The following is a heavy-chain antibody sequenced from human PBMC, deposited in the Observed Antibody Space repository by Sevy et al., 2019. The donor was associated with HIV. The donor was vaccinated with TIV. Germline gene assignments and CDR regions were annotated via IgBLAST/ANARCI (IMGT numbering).Heavy chain of an antibody. J-gene: IGHJ4*02. CDR3: ATTKDYYDISGYPFDY. D-gene: IGHD3-22*01. Sequence: ASVKVSCKVSGYTLTQLSMHWVRQAPGKGLEWMGTFDPEDDKTIYAQKFQGRVTMTEDKSTDTAYMELSSLRSEETAMFYCATTKDYYDISGYPFDYWGQGTLVTVSS. CDR1: GYTLTQLS. CDR2: FDPEDDKT. V-gene: IGHV1-24*01.